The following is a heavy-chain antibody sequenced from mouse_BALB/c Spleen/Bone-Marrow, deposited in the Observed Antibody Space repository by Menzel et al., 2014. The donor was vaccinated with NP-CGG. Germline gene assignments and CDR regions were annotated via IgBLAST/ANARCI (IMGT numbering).Heavy chain of an antibody. V-gene: IGHV5-9-3*01. CDR1: GFTFSSYA. CDR2: ISSGGSYT. J-gene: IGHJ2*01. D-gene: IGHD2-4*01. CDR3: ARHGITRLLDY. Sequence: EVKLVESGGGLVKPGGSLKLSWAASGFTFSSYAMSWVRQTPEKRLEWVATISSGGSYTYYPDSVKGRFTISRDNAKNTLYLQMSSLRSEDTAMYYCARHGITRLLDYWGQGTTLTVSS.